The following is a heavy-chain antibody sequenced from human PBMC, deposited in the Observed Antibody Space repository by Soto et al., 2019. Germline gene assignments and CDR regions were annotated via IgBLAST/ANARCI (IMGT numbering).Heavy chain of an antibody. D-gene: IGHD2-2*01. CDR1: GFMFSSYT. Sequence: GGSLRLSCTASGFMFSSYTMNWVCQAPGKGLEWVSSVSFRGDIYYADSLEGRFTISRDDAKNSLYLQMNSLRAEDTAVYYCARGCSSASCYYYWGQGTLVTVSS. J-gene: IGHJ4*02. CDR3: ARGCSSASCYYY. V-gene: IGHV3-21*01. CDR2: VSFRGDI.